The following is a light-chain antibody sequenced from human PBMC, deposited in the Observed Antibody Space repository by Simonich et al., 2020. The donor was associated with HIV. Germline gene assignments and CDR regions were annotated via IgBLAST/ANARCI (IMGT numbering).Light chain of an antibody. CDR3: QSADSSGTHRV. Sequence: SYELTQPPSVSVSPGQTARISCFGDAFPNQFAYWYQQKPGQGPVLVMVKDTERPSGIPERFSGSSSGTAVTLTISGVQAEDEADYYGQSADSSGTHRVFGGGTKLTVL. J-gene: IGLJ2*01. V-gene: IGLV3-25*03. CDR2: KDT. CDR1: AFPNQF.